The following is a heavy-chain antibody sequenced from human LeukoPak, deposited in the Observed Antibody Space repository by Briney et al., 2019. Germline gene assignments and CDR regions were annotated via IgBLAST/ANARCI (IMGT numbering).Heavy chain of an antibody. CDR3: AKRSSGWYGAGDY. CDR1: GFTFSSYA. CDR2: ISGSGGST. V-gene: IGHV3-23*01. D-gene: IGHD6-19*01. Sequence: PGGSLRLSCAASGFTFSSYAMSWVRQAPGKGLEWVSAISGSGGSTYHADSVKGRFTISRDNSKNTLYLQMNSLRAEDTAVYYCAKRSSGWYGAGDYWGQGTLVTVSS. J-gene: IGHJ4*02.